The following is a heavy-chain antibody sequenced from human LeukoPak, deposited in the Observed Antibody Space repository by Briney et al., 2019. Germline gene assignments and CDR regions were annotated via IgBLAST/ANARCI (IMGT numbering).Heavy chain of an antibody. CDR1: GFTFSNAW. V-gene: IGHV3-15*01. J-gene: IGHJ4*02. CDR3: TRRYCSGGTCSVDY. D-gene: IGHD2-15*01. Sequence: PGGPLRLSCAASGFTFSNAWMSWVRQAPGKGLEWVGRIKSKTDGGTTDYASPVKGRFTISRDDSKYTLYLQMNSLRTEDTAVYYCTRRYCSGGTCSVDYWGQGTLVTVSS. CDR2: IKSKTDGGTT.